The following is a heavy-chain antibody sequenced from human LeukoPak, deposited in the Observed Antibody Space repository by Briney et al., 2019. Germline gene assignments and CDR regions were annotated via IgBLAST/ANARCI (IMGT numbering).Heavy chain of an antibody. V-gene: IGHV1-18*01. D-gene: IGHD3-10*01. Sequence: ASVKVSCKASGYTFTRYGISWVRQAPGQGLVWMGWISAYNGNTNYAQKLQGRVTMTTDTSTSTAYMELRSLRSDDTAVYYCARTYYYGSGSYYTVKSGFDPWGQGTLVTVSS. CDR3: ARTYYYGSGSYYTVKSGFDP. CDR2: ISAYNGNT. CDR1: GYTFTRYG. J-gene: IGHJ5*02.